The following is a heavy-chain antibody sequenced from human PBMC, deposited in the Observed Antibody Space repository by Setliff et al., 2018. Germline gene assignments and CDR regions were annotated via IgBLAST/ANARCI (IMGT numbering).Heavy chain of an antibody. D-gene: IGHD2-2*01. V-gene: IGHV1-8*03. J-gene: IGHJ2*01. CDR1: GYTFTSYD. Sequence: ASVKVSCKASGYTFTSYDINWVRQAPGQGLEWMGWMNPERDNTGYAQKFQGRVTITTDESTSTAYMELSSLRSEDTAVYYCARGSQHDIVVVPAASWYFDLWGRGTLVTVSS. CDR3: ARGSQHDIVVVPAASWYFDL. CDR2: MNPERDNT.